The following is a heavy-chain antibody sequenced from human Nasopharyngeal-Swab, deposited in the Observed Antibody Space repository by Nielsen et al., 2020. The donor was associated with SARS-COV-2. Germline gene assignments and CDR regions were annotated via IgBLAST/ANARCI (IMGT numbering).Heavy chain of an antibody. D-gene: IGHD3-10*01. Sequence: SETLSLTCTVSGDSITASYWSWIRQPPGKGLEWIGYLYYSGETNYNPSLKSRLTMSLDMSKNQITLNLRSVTAADTAVYFCARSTYYFGAGSSYNYYFDNWGQGTLVTVSS. J-gene: IGHJ4*02. CDR2: LYYSGET. V-gene: IGHV4-59*08. CDR1: GDSITASY. CDR3: ARSTYYFGAGSSYNYYFDN.